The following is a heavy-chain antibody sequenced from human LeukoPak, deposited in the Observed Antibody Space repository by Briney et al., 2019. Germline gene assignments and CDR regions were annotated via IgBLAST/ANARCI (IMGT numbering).Heavy chain of an antibody. CDR2: IYTSGST. D-gene: IGHD3-9*01. CDR1: GGSISSGSYY. V-gene: IGHV4-61*02. Sequence: SQTLSLTCTVSGGSISSGSYYWSWIRQPAGKGLEWIGRIYTSGSTNYNPSLESRVTISVDTSKNQFSLKLSSVTAADTAVYYCAREEQELTGSDYWGQGTLVTVSS. CDR3: AREEQELTGSDY. J-gene: IGHJ4*02.